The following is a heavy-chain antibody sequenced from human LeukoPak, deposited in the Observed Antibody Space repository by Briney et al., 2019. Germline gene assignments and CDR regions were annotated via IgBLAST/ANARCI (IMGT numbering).Heavy chain of an antibody. V-gene: IGHV3-21*01. CDR3: ARALTTLTYEGY. D-gene: IGHD1-1*01. CDR1: GFTVSSSY. J-gene: IGHJ4*02. Sequence: GGSLRLSCAASGFTVSSSYMSWVRQAPGKGLEWVSSISGSNSYIFYADSVKGRFTVSRDNAKDSLYLQMNSLRAEDTAVYYCARALTTLTYEGYWGQGTLVTVSS. CDR2: ISGSNSYI.